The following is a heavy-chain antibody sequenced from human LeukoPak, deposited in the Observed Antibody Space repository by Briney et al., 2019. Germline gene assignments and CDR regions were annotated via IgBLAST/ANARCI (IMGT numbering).Heavy chain of an antibody. Sequence: GGSLRLSCAASGFTFTSYAMNWVCQAPGKGLERVSGISASGGSTYCVDSVKGRFTISRDNSKNTLYLQMNSLRAEDTAVYYCAKDVGNYYDSSGYLRTMPFDSWGQGTLVTVSS. CDR3: AKDVGNYYDSSGYLRTMPFDS. V-gene: IGHV3-23*01. J-gene: IGHJ4*02. D-gene: IGHD3-22*01. CDR1: GFTFTSYA. CDR2: ISASGGST.